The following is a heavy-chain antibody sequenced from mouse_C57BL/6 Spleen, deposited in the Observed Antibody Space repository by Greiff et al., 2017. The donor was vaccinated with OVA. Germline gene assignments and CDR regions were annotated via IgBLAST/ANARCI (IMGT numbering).Heavy chain of an antibody. J-gene: IGHJ3*01. CDR3: ARGAYY. V-gene: IGHV1-50*01. Sequence: QVKLQQPGAELVKPGASVKLSCKASGYTFTSYWMQWVNQRPGQGLEWIGEIDPSDSYTTYNQKFKGKATLTVDTSSSTAYMQRSSLTSEDSAVYYWARGAYYWGQRTLVTVSA. D-gene: IGHD2-10*01. CDR2: IDPSDSYT. CDR1: GYTFTSYW.